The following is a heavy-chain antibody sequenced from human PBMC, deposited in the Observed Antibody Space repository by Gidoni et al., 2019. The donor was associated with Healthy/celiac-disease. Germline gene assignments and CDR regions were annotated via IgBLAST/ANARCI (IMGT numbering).Heavy chain of an antibody. J-gene: IGHJ6*02. CDR3: ARGMVRGVPNYYYYYGMDV. D-gene: IGHD3-10*01. CDR2: IIPIFGTA. V-gene: IGHV1-69*01. CDR1: GGTFSSYA. Sequence: QVQLVQSGAEVKKPGSSVKVSCKASGGTFSSYAISWVRQAPGQGLEWMGGIIPIFGTANYAQKFQGRVTITADESTSTAYMELSSLRSEDTAVYYCARGMVRGVPNYYYYYGMDVWGQGTTVTVSS.